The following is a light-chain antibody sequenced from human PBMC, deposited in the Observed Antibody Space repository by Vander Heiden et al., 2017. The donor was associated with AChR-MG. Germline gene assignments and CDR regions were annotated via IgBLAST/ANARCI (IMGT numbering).Light chain of an antibody. CDR2: DVS. V-gene: IGLV2-14*01. Sequence: SALTPPASVSGSPGQSITISCTGTSSDVGGSNYVSWYQQHPGKAPKLRSYDVSKRPSGFSTRFSGSNSGTTAYLTISGLQAEDEADYYCSSMGVVFGGGTKLTVL. J-gene: IGLJ2*01. CDR1: SSDVGGSNY. CDR3: SSMGVV.